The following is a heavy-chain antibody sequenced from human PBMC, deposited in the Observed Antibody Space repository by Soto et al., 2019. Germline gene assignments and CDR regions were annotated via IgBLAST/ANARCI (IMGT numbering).Heavy chain of an antibody. CDR2: IWYDGSNK. Sequence: PVGSLRLSCAASGFIFSSYGMHWVRQAPGKGLEWVAVIWYDGSNKYYADSVKGRFTISRDSSKNTVSMQMNSLRADDTAVYYCARQGVNSEFDYWGQGTLVTVSS. CDR3: ARQGVNSEFDY. CDR1: GFIFSSYG. V-gene: IGHV3-33*01. J-gene: IGHJ4*02. D-gene: IGHD2-8*01.